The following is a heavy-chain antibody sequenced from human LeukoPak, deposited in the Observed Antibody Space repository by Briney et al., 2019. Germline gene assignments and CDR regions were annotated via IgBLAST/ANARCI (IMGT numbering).Heavy chain of an antibody. D-gene: IGHD3-10*01. CDR3: ARAVTYFYGSVTYDWFDP. J-gene: IGHJ5*02. CDR2: IESDGST. V-gene: IGHV3-74*01. CDR1: GFTFSSYW. Sequence: GGSLRLSCAASGFTFSSYWMHWVRQTPGKGLMWVSRIESDGSTIYADSVKDRFTISRDNGKNTVYLQMNSLRVDDTAMYYCARAVTYFYGSVTYDWFDPWGQGTLVTISS.